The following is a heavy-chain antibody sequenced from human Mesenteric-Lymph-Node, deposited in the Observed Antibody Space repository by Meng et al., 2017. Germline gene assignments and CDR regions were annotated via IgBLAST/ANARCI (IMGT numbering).Heavy chain of an antibody. CDR2: ISWDGGST. V-gene: IGHV3-43D*03. J-gene: IGHJ4*02. CDR1: GFTFDDFA. Sequence: GESLKISCAASGFTFDDFAMHWLRQSPGKGLERVSLISWDGGSTYYADSVKGRFTISRDNNKHSLYLQMNSLRPEDTALYYCAKGLYFGSGTYEPFNVDYWGQGTLVTVSS. CDR3: AKGLYFGSGTYEPFNVDY. D-gene: IGHD3-10*01.